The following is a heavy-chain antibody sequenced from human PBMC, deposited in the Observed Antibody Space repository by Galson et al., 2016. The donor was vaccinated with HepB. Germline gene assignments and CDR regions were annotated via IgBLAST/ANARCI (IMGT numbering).Heavy chain of an antibody. CDR1: GFTFSNFV. CDR3: AKRRIAVLY. J-gene: IGHJ4*02. Sequence: SLRLSCAASGFTFSNFVMTWVRQAPGKGLEWVSSITGSGGSTYYADSVRGRFTVSRDNSKNTLCLQLNSLRAEDTAVYYCAKRRIAVLYWGRGTLVTVSS. D-gene: IGHD6-19*01. V-gene: IGHV3-23*01. CDR2: ITGSGGST.